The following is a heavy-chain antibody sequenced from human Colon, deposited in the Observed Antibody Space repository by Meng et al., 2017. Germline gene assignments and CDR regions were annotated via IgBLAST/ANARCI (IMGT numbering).Heavy chain of an antibody. CDR3: VGPNSGIYWEYFQH. CDR2: INTDGSTT. J-gene: IGHJ1*01. CDR1: GSTFSSHW. V-gene: IGHV3-74*01. D-gene: IGHD1-26*01. Sequence: VWVLGAGGGVVQPGWALGLSCAAFGSTFSSHWMHWVRQAPGKGLVWVSRINTDGSTTYYADSMKGRFTVSRDNAKNTLYLQMNSLRDEDTAVYYCVGPNSGIYWEYFQHWGQGTLVTVSS.